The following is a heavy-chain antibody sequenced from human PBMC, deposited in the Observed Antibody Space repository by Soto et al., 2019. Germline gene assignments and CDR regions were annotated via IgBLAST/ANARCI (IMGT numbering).Heavy chain of an antibody. D-gene: IGHD3-10*01. J-gene: IGHJ4*02. CDR3: AKGFGKLPLDH. Sequence: QVQLVESGGGVVQPGTSLRLSCAATGFTFSSYGMHWVRQAPGKGLEWVAVISYDVSNKYYADSVKGRFTISRDNSKNTLYLQMNSLRVEDTAVYYCAKGFGKLPLDHWGQGTLVTVAS. V-gene: IGHV3-30*18. CDR1: GFTFSSYG. CDR2: ISYDVSNK.